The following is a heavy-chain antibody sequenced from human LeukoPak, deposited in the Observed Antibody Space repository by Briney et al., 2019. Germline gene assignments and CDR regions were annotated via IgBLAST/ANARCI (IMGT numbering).Heavy chain of an antibody. CDR3: ARVESWESNISNYLDY. D-gene: IGHD3-10*01. V-gene: IGHV1-46*01. Sequence: EASVKVSFKASGYIITIYYMHWVRQAPGQGLEWMGIINPSSGSTIYAHKFQGRVAMTRDMSTSTVYMELSSLRSEDTAVYYCARVESWESNISNYLDYWGQGTLVTVSS. CDR2: INPSSGST. CDR1: GYIITIYY. J-gene: IGHJ4*02.